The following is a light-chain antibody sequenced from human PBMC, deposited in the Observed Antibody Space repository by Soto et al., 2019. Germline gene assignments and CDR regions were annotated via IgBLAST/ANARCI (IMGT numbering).Light chain of an antibody. J-gene: IGLJ1*01. CDR1: SSDIGDSNY. V-gene: IGLV2-14*03. Sequence: QSVLTQPASVSGSPRQSITISCTGTSSDIGDSNYVSWYQQHPGKAPKLVIYDVSNRPSGVSNRFSGSKSANTASLTISGLHAEDEADYYCSSFRSSSSSDVFGTGSKVTVL. CDR2: DVS. CDR3: SSFRSSSSSDV.